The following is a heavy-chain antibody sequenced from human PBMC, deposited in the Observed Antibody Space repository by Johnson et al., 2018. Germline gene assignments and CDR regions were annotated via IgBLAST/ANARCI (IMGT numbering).Heavy chain of an antibody. CDR2: IRSKGYGGTT. D-gene: IGHD3-10*01. CDR3: TTDGFYYGSGSYYNLDYYYYMDV. Sequence: VQLVQSGGGLVQPGRSLRLSCKPFGYTFGDYGMSWFRQAPGKGLEWVGFIRSKGYGGTTEYAASVKGRFTISRDDSKSIAYLQMNSLKTEGTAVYYCTTDGFYYGSGSYYNLDYYYYMDVWGQGTTVTVSS. V-gene: IGHV3-49*03. CDR1: GYTFGDYG. J-gene: IGHJ6*03.